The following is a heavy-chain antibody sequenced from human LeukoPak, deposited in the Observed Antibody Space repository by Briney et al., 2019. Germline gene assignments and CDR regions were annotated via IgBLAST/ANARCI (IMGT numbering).Heavy chain of an antibody. CDR2: IIPIFGTA. D-gene: IGHD4-11*01. J-gene: IGHJ4*02. Sequence: SVKDSCKASGGTFSSYAISWVRQAPGQGLDWMGGIIPIFGTANYAQKFQGRVTITADESTSTAYMELSSLRSEDTALCYCARAGKVDYSNYRIDYWGQGTLVTVSS. CDR1: GGTFSSYA. CDR3: ARAGKVDYSNYRIDY. V-gene: IGHV1-69*01.